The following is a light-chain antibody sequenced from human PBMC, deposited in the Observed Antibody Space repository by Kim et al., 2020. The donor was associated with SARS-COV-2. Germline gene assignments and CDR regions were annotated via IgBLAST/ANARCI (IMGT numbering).Light chain of an antibody. CDR3: CSYAGSSTWV. J-gene: IGLJ3*02. V-gene: IGLV2-23*01. Sequence: GQSITISCTGTSSDVGSYNLVSWYQQHPGKAPKLMIYEGSKRPSGASNRFSGSKSGNTASLTISGLQAEDEADYYCCSYAGSSTWVFGGGTQLTVL. CDR1: SSDVGSYNL. CDR2: EGS.